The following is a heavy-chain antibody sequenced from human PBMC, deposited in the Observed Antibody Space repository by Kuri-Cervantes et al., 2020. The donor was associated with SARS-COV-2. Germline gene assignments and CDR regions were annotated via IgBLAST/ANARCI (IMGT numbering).Heavy chain of an antibody. CDR3: AKTYYDFWSGYPGDY. CDR2: ISGSGGST. CDR1: GFTFSSYA. V-gene: IGHV3-23*01. D-gene: IGHD3-3*01. Sequence: GGSLRLSCAASGFTFSSYAMSWVRQAPGKGLEWVSAISGSGGSTYYADSVKGRFTISRDNSKNTLYLQMNSLRAEDTAVYYCAKTYYDFWSGYPGDYWGQGTLVTSPQ. J-gene: IGHJ4*02.